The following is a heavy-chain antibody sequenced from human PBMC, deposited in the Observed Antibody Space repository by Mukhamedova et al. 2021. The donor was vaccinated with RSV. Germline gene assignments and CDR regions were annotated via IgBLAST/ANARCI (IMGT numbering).Heavy chain of an antibody. CDR2: LHTTGST. J-gene: IGHJ4*02. D-gene: IGHD4-23*01. Sequence: GKTLEWIGRLHTTGSTDYNPSLESRVTISADTSKNLFSLHLTSVTAADTAVYFCAREAGLGWYYDWGQGTLVTVSS. CDR3: AREAGLGWYYD. V-gene: IGHV4-61*02.